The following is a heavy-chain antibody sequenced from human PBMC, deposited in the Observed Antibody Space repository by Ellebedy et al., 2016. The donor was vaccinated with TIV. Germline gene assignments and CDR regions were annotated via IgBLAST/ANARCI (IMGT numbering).Heavy chain of an antibody. D-gene: IGHD4-23*01. Sequence: MPSETLSLTCTVSGDSISSYYWSWIRQPAGKGLEWIGRIYSSGTTTYNPSLKSRVSMSVDTSKNQFSLRLSSVTAADTAVYYCARDGAGRWDYWGPGTLVTVSS. CDR3: ARDGAGRWDY. V-gene: IGHV4-4*07. CDR2: IYSSGTT. CDR1: GDSISSYY. J-gene: IGHJ4*02.